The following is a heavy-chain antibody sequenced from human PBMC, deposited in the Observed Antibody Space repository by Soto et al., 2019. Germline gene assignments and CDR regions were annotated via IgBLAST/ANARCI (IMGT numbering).Heavy chain of an antibody. D-gene: IGHD2-15*01. J-gene: IGHJ5*02. V-gene: IGHV4-4*07. CDR2: IYTSGST. CDR3: ARGDVRVVASFDP. CDR1: VGSINSYY. Sequence: SETLSLTCTVSVGSINSYYWSWIRQPAGKGLEWIGRIYTSGSTNYNPSLKSRVTMSVDTSKNRFSLKLSSVTAADTAVYYCARGDVRVVASFDPWGQGALVTVS.